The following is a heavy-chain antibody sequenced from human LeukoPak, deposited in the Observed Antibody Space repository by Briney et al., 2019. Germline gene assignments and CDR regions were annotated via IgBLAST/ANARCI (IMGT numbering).Heavy chain of an antibody. CDR1: GGTFSSYA. V-gene: IGHV3-23*01. J-gene: IGHJ4*02. Sequence: GGSVRLSCAASGGTFSSYAMSWVRQAPGQGLEWVSGIIRIGGSTYYAETLKGRVTISTDKSKNTLYLEMNSLRAEDTAVYYCAKTTYYYDSSGQTHKHNFDYWRQGTLVTVSS. D-gene: IGHD3-22*01. CDR2: IIRIGGST. CDR3: AKTTYYYDSSGQTHKHNFDY.